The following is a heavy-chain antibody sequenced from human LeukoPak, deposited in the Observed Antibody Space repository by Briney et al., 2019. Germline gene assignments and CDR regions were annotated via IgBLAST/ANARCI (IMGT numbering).Heavy chain of an antibody. CDR2: INHSGST. Sequence: SETLSLTCAVYGGSFSGYYWSWIRQPPGKGLEWIGEINHSGSTNYNPSLKSRVTISVDTSKNQFSLKLSSVTAADTAVYYCARDHHYDFWSGYQESFPTDYWGQGTLVTVSS. CDR3: ARDHHYDFWSGYQESFPTDY. D-gene: IGHD3-3*01. CDR1: GGSFSGYY. J-gene: IGHJ4*02. V-gene: IGHV4-34*01.